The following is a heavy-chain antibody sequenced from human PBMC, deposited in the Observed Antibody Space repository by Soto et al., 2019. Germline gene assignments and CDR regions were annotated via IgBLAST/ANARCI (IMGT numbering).Heavy chain of an antibody. CDR1: GYTFTSYY. D-gene: IGHD3-22*01. Sequence: ASVKVSCKASGYTFTSYYMHWVRQAPGQGLEWMGIINPSGGSTSYAQKFQGRVTTTRDTSTSTVYMELSSLRSEDTAVYYCARAMGNYYDSSGYYSDAFDIWGQGTMVTVSS. CDR2: INPSGGST. CDR3: ARAMGNYYDSSGYYSDAFDI. J-gene: IGHJ3*02. V-gene: IGHV1-46*01.